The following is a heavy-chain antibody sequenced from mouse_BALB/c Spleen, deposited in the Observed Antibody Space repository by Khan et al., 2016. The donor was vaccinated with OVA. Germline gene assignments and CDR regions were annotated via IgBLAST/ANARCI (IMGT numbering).Heavy chain of an antibody. V-gene: IGHV5-6*01. CDR1: GFTFSTYG. Sequence: EVKLLESGGDLVKPGGSLKLSCAASGFTFSTYGMSWVRQTPDRELEWVATISSGGTYTFYPDNVKGRFTISRDNANNTLYLQMSSLKSADTAMYYCARLAYYYNSEGFAYWGQGTLVTVSA. J-gene: IGHJ3*01. CDR2: ISSGGTYT. CDR3: ARLAYYYNSEGFAY. D-gene: IGHD1-1*01.